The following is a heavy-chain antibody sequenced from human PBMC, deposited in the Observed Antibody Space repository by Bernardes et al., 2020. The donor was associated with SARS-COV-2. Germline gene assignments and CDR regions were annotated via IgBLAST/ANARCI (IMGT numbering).Heavy chain of an antibody. CDR3: ARDRRFGELGSWFDP. J-gene: IGHJ5*02. V-gene: IGHV1-2*02. CDR1: EYTFTGYY. Sequence: ASLKDSCEASEYTFTGYYIHWVRQAPGQGLEWMGWINPNSGGTKYAQKFQGRVTLTRDTSITTVYMELSRLTSDDTAVYFCARDRRFGELGSWFDPWGQGTLVTVSS. D-gene: IGHD3-10*01. CDR2: INPNSGGT.